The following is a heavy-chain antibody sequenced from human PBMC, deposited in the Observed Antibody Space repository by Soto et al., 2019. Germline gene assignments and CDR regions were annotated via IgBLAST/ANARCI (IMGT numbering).Heavy chain of an antibody. D-gene: IGHD1-20*01. J-gene: IGHJ6*02. CDR3: ARHVGLYNSNGMDV. CDR1: GASISSSDCY. CDR2: IYSTGST. V-gene: IGHV4-39*01. Sequence: PSETLSLTCTVSGASISSSDCYWGWIRQPPGKGLEWIGSIYSTGSTYYNPSLKSRVTISIDTSKNQSSLKLSSVTAADTAVYSCARHVGLYNSNGMDVWGQGTTVTVSS.